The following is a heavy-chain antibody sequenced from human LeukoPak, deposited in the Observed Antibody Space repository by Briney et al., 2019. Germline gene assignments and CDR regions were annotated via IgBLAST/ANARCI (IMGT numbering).Heavy chain of an antibody. V-gene: IGHV4-4*02. D-gene: IGHD1-14*01. CDR3: AREILGGFNPGAY. Sequence: SETLSLTCTVSLDSTTSNFWSWVRQPPAKGLEWIGEIHRSGSPNYNPSLQSRVTISIDRSRNQIVLELSSVTAADTAVYYCAREILGGFNPGAYWGQGILVTVSS. CDR1: LDSTTSNF. CDR2: IHRSGSP. J-gene: IGHJ4*02.